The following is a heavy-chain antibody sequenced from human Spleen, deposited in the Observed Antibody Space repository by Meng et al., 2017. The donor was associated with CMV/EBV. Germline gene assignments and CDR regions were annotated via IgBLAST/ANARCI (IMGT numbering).Heavy chain of an antibody. CDR3: AKDRAAAGNPGDY. D-gene: IGHD6-13*01. J-gene: IGHJ4*02. Sequence: GRSLRLSCVASGFFLGAYGMGWIRQAPGKGLEWVSGINWNGGSTSYADSVKGRFTISSDNAKNPLYLQMNSLRAEDTAFYYCAKDRAAAGNPGDYWGQGTLVTVSS. CDR1: GFFLGAYG. V-gene: IGHV3-20*04. CDR2: INWNGGST.